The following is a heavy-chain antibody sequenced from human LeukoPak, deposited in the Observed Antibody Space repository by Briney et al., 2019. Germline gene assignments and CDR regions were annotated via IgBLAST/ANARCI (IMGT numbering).Heavy chain of an antibody. CDR2: ISGSGDNT. D-gene: IGHD2-15*01. V-gene: IGHV3-23*01. CDR1: GFTFSSHG. J-gene: IGHJ4*02. Sequence: PGGSLRLSCAASGFTFSSHGMSWVRQAPGKGLEWVSTISGSGDNTYYADSAKGRFTISRDNSKNTLYLQMNSLRAEDTAVYYCAKDQVVAKPSDYWGQGTLVTVSS. CDR3: AKDQVVAKPSDY.